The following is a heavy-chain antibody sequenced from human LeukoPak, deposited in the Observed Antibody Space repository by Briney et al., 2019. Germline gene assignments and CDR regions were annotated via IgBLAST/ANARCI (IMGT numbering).Heavy chain of an antibody. Sequence: PGGSLRLSCAASGFTFSSHWMRWVRQAPGKGLVWVSGINGDGSNTTYADSVKGRFTISRDNSKNTLYLQMNSLRVEDTAVYHCERCASRSSTDAFDIWGQGTMVTASS. V-gene: IGHV3-74*03. J-gene: IGHJ3*02. D-gene: IGHD6-6*01. CDR2: INGDGSNT. CDR1: GFTFSSHW. CDR3: ERCASRSSTDAFDI.